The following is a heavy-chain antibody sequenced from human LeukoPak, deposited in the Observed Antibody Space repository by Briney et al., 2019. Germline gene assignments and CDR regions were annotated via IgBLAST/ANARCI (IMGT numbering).Heavy chain of an antibody. CDR2: IYTSGST. CDR1: GGSISSYY. D-gene: IGHD2-2*01. J-gene: IGHJ6*03. Sequence: SETLSLTCTVSGGSISSYYWSWIRQPAVKGREWIGRIYTSGSTNYNPSLKSRVTMSVDTSKNQFSLKLSSVTAADTAVYYCARDCIGYCSSTSCYDYYYYYMDVWGKGTTVTVSS. CDR3: ARDCIGYCSSTSCYDYYYYYMDV. V-gene: IGHV4-4*07.